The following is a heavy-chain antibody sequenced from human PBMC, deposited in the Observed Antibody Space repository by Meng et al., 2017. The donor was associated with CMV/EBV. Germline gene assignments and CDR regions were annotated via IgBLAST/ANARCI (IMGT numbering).Heavy chain of an antibody. Sequence: ASVKVSCKASGYTFTGYYMHWVRQAPGQGLEWMGWINPNSGGTNYAQKFQGRVTMTRDTSISTAYMELSRLRSDDTAVYYCARVNHVRIAEAGIGYWGQGTLVTVSS. J-gene: IGHJ4*02. CDR3: ARVNHVRIAEAGIGY. CDR2: INPNSGGT. CDR1: GYTFTGYY. V-gene: IGHV1-2*02. D-gene: IGHD6-13*01.